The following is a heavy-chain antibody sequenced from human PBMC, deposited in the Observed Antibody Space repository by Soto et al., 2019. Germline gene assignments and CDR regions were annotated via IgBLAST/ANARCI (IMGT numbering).Heavy chain of an antibody. CDR1: GGSISSGGYS. V-gene: IGHV4-30-2*01. J-gene: IGHJ3*02. CDR2: IYHGST. D-gene: IGHD3-22*01. Sequence: QLQLQESGSGLVKASQTLSLTCAVSGGSISSGGYSWSWIRQPPGKGLEWIGYIYHGSTYYNPSLKRRVTISIDRSKNQFSLKLSSGPAADTAVYYCASSGSRGIGAFDIWGQGTMVTVSS. CDR3: ASSGSRGIGAFDI.